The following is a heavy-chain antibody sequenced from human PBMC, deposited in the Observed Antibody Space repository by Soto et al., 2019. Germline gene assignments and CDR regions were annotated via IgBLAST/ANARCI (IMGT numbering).Heavy chain of an antibody. D-gene: IGHD3-10*01. Sequence: QVQLVESGGGLVEPGGSLRLSCAASGFRFSDHYMTWIRQAPGKGLEWVSKISGGGTTMYYADSVKGRFTVSRDNAKNSLYLQMNSLRAEDTAVYYCAGDPFYYASGFWGRETLVTVSS. CDR3: AGDPFYYASGF. J-gene: IGHJ4*02. V-gene: IGHV3-11*01. CDR1: GFRFSDHY. CDR2: ISGGGTTM.